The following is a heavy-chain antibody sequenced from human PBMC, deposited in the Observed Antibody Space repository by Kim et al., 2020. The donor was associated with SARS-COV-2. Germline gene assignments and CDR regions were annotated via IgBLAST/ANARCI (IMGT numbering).Heavy chain of an antibody. Sequence: SETLSLTCTVSGGSISSYYWSWIRQPPGKGLEWIGYIYYSGSTNYNPSLKSRVTISVDTSKNQFSLKLSSVTAADTAVYYCARERRGDSGSYRTKNYYYYYGMDVWGQGTTVTVSS. J-gene: IGHJ6*02. D-gene: IGHD1-26*01. V-gene: IGHV4-59*01. CDR2: IYYSGST. CDR3: ARERRGDSGSYRTKNYYYYYGMDV. CDR1: GGSISSYY.